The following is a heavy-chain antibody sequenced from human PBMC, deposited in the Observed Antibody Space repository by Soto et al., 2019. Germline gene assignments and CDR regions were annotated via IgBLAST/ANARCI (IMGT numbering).Heavy chain of an antibody. J-gene: IGHJ6*02. CDR2: ISYDGRNK. CDR3: ARDELRFSWAYGINV. D-gene: IGHD3-3*01. CDR1: GFTFISYA. V-gene: IGHV3-30*04. Sequence: QVQLVESGGGVVQPGRSLRLSCAASGFTFISYARHWVRQAPGKGLEWVAVISYDGRNKYYADSVKGRFTISRDNYKNSPHLQMSSLRAADTAVYYCARDELRFSWAYGINVWGQGTTVTVSS.